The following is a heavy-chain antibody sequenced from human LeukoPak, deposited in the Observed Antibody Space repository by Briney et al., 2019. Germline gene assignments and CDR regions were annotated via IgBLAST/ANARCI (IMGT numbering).Heavy chain of an antibody. CDR2: INDSGST. Sequence: PSETLSLTCAVYGGSFSGYYWSWIRQPPGKGLEWIGEINDSGSTNYNPSLKSRVTISVDTSKNQFSLKLSSVTAADTAVYYCAERGSSGYDNQRYYYYGMDVWGKGTTVTVSS. CDR1: GGSFSGYY. V-gene: IGHV4-34*01. D-gene: IGHD5-12*01. CDR3: AERGSSGYDNQRYYYYGMDV. J-gene: IGHJ6*04.